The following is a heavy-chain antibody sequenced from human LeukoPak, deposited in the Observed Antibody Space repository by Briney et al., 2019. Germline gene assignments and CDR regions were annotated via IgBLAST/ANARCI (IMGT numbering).Heavy chain of an antibody. J-gene: IGHJ4*02. Sequence: PGGSLRLSCAASGFTFSSYEMNWVRQAPGKGLEWVSYISSSGSTIYYADSVKGRFTISRDNAKNSLYLQMNSLRADDTAFYYCAKGKGVIAAEGELYYFDYWGQGSLVTVSS. V-gene: IGHV3-48*03. CDR1: GFTFSSYE. CDR2: ISSSGSTI. CDR3: AKGKGVIAAEGELYYFDY. D-gene: IGHD6-13*01.